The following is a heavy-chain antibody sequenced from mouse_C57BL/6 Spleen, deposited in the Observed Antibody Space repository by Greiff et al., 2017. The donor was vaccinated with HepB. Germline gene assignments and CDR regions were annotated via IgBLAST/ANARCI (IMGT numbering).Heavy chain of an antibody. CDR1: GYAFTNYL. J-gene: IGHJ1*03. V-gene: IGHV1-54*01. D-gene: IGHD3-3*01. CDR2: INPGSGGT. Sequence: QVQLKESGAELVRPGTSVKVSCKASGYAFTNYLIEWVKQRPGQGLEWIGVINPGSGGTNYNEKFKGKATLTADKSSSTSYMQLSSLTSEDSAVYFCARGGRDDWYFDVWGTGTTVTVAS. CDR3: ARGGRDDWYFDV.